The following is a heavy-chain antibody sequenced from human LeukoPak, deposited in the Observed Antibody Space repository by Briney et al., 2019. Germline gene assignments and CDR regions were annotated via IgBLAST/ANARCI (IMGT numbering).Heavy chain of an antibody. V-gene: IGHV4-59*01. J-gene: IGHJ4*02. CDR1: GGSISNYW. CDR3: ARGYSSSWNYFDY. Sequence: SETLSLTCTVSGGSISNYWWSWIRQPPGKGLEWIGYVFDSGGTNYNPFLKGRVTISVDTSKKQFSLKLSSVTAADTAVYYCARGYSSSWNYFDYWGQGTLVTVSS. D-gene: IGHD6-13*01. CDR2: VFDSGGT.